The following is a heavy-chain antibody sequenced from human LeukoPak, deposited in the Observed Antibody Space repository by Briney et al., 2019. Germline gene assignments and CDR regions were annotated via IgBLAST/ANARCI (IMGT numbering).Heavy chain of an antibody. D-gene: IGHD3-22*01. CDR1: GFIFNNYG. CDR3: AKGSSGYFSDL. CDR2: ISNDGGGT. V-gene: IGHV3-23*01. Sequence: GGSLRLSCAASGFIFNNYGLIWVRQAPGKGLEWVSAISNDGGGTQYADFVEGRFTISRDNSKNTLFLQMSSLRAEDTALYYCAKGSSGYFSDLWGQGTLVTVSS. J-gene: IGHJ5*02.